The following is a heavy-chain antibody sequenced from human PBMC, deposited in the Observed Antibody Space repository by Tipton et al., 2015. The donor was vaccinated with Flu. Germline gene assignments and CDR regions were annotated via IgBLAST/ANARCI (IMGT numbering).Heavy chain of an antibody. Sequence: SLRLSCAASGFTFSSYAMHWVRQAPGKGLEWVAVISYDGSNKYYADSVKGRFTISRDNSKNTLYLQMNSLRAEDTAVYYCARVQFGVVTDYYGMDVWGQGTTVTVSS. CDR1: GFTFSSYA. V-gene: IGHV3-30-3*01. J-gene: IGHJ6*02. D-gene: IGHD3-3*01. CDR3: ARVQFGVVTDYYGMDV. CDR2: ISYDGSNK.